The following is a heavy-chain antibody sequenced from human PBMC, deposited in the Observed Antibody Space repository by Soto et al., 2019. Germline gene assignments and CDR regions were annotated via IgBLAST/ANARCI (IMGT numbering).Heavy chain of an antibody. D-gene: IGHD6-19*01. CDR2: FSGSGGST. V-gene: IGHV3-23*01. Sequence: EVQLLESGGGLVQPGGSLRLSCAASGFTFSSYAMIWVRKAPGTGLEWVSAFSGSGGSTYYADSVKGRFTISRDNTKNTLYLQKNSLRDEDTTVYYCAKIQVAMAGTHVIDAFDLWGQGTMVTVSS. CDR3: AKIQVAMAGTHVIDAFDL. CDR1: GFTFSSYA. J-gene: IGHJ3*01.